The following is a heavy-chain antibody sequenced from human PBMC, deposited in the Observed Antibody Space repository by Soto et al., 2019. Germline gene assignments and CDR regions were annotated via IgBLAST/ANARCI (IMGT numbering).Heavy chain of an antibody. D-gene: IGHD2-15*01. J-gene: IGHJ6*03. CDR1: GGSISSYY. V-gene: IGHV4-59*01. CDR2: IYYSGST. Sequence: QVQLQESGPGLVKPSETLSLTCTVSGGSISSYYWSWIRQPPGKGLEWIGYIYYSGSTNYNPSLKSRVTISVDTSKNQFSLKLSSVTAADTAVYYCARSYRRYCSGGSCYSHYYYYMDVWGKGTTVTVSS. CDR3: ARSYRRYCSGGSCYSHYYYYMDV.